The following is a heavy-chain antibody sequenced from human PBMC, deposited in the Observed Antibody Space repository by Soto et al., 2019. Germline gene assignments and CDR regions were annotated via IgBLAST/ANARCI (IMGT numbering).Heavy chain of an antibody. D-gene: IGHD3-16*01. CDR3: AKVMPQFHYYWAV. CDR2: IIPILGIA. V-gene: IGHV1-69*02. Sequence: SVKVSCKASGGTFSSYTISWVRQAPGQGLEWMGRIIPILGIANYAQKLQGRVTITADKSTSTAYMELSSLRSEDTAVYYCAKVMPQFHYYWAVWGKGTPVTVS. J-gene: IGHJ6*03. CDR1: GGTFSSYT.